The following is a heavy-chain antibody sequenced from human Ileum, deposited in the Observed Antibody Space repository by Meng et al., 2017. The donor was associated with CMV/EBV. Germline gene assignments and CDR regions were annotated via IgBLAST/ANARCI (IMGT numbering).Heavy chain of an antibody. CDR3: ARCGRGGCHQGWIEA. CDR1: GFTFSSYS. J-gene: IGHJ5*02. V-gene: IGHV3-21*01. Sequence: DVWLVESGGGLVKPGGSLRPSCAASGFTFSSYSMMWVRQAPGKGQEWVSSISGASDYIYHADSVKGRFTISRDNAKNSLYLQMDSLRAEDTAVYYCARCGRGGCHQGWIEAWGQGTLVTVSS. D-gene: IGHD2-15*01. CDR2: ISGASDYI.